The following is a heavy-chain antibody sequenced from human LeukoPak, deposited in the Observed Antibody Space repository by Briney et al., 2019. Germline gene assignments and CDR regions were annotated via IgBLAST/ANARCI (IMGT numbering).Heavy chain of an antibody. CDR2: ISYDGSNK. Sequence: GGSLRLFCAASGFTFSTYAMHWVRQAPGKGLEWVAVISYDGSNKYYADSVKGRFTISRDNSKNTLYLQMNSLRAEDTAVYYCASSSWYSYYFDYWGQGTLVTVSS. CDR1: GFTFSTYA. CDR3: ASSSWYSYYFDY. V-gene: IGHV3-30*04. D-gene: IGHD6-13*01. J-gene: IGHJ4*02.